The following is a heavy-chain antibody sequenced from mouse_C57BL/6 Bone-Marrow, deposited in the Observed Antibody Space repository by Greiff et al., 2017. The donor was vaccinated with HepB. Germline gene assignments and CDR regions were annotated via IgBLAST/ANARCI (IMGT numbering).Heavy chain of an antibody. J-gene: IGHJ2*01. V-gene: IGHV1-20*01. Sequence: LVESGPELVKPGDSVKISCKASGYSFTGYFMNWVMQSHGKSLEWIGRINPYNGDTFYNQKFKGKATLTVDKSSSTAHMELRSLTSEDSAVYYCASTVVAPFDYWGQGTTLTVSS. CDR1: GYSFTGYF. CDR3: ASTVVAPFDY. CDR2: INPYNGDT. D-gene: IGHD1-1*01.